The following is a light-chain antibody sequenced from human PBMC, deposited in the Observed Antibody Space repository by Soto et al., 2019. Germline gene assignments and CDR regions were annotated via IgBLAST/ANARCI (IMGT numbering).Light chain of an antibody. CDR2: EVS. CDR3: SSYTSATTDV. Sequence: QSALTQPASVCGSPGQSITISCTGTTSDVGGYNYVSWYQHHPGKAPKLMIHEVSDRPSGISNRFSGSKSGNTASLTISGLQAEDEAYYYCSSYTSATTDVFGTGTKLTVL. CDR1: TSDVGGYNY. V-gene: IGLV2-14*01. J-gene: IGLJ1*01.